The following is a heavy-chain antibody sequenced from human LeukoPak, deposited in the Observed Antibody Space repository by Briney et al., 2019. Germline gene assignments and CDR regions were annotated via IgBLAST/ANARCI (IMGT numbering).Heavy chain of an antibody. CDR2: STRKANSYAT. CDR3: TRARLWFGELLGEFDP. J-gene: IGHJ5*02. D-gene: IGHD3-10*01. Sequence: GGSLRLSCAASGFTFSGSAMHWVRQASGKGLEWVGRSTRKANSYATAYAASVKGRFTISRDDSKNTAYLQMNSLKTEDTAVYYCTRARLWFGELLGEFDPWGQGTLVTVSS. V-gene: IGHV3-73*01. CDR1: GFTFSGSA.